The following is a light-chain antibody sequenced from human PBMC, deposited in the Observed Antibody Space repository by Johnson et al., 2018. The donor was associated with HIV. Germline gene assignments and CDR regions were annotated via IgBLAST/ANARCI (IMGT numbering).Light chain of an antibody. CDR3: GTWDTRLSGGHV. CDR1: SCDIGNNY. CDR2: DNN. Sequence: QSVLTQPPSVSAAPGQKVTIYCSGSSCDIGNNYVSCHQQLPGTAPKLLIYDNNKRPSGIPDRISGSKSGTSAALGITGLQTGDEAAYYCGTWDTRLSGGHVFGTGTKVTVL. J-gene: IGLJ1*01. V-gene: IGLV1-51*01.